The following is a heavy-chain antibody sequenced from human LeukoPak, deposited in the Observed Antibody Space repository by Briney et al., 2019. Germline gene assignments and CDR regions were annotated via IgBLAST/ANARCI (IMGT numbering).Heavy chain of an antibody. CDR1: GFTFRSHA. Sequence: GGSLRLSCVGSGFTFRSHAMSWVRQAPEKGLEFVSGIYENGGTTYYADSVKGRFTISRDNSKNTLYLQMNSLRAEDTAVYYCVYGDYSWYFDYWGQGTLVTVSS. D-gene: IGHD4-17*01. CDR3: VYGDYSWYFDY. CDR2: IYENGGTT. J-gene: IGHJ4*02. V-gene: IGHV3-23*01.